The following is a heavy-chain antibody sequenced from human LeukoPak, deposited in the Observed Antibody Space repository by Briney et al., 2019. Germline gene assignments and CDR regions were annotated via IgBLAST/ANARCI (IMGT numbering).Heavy chain of an antibody. CDR1: GGSISSGSYY. J-gene: IGHJ4*02. V-gene: IGHV4-61*02. CDR3: ASLTRGYSYGYFDY. Sequence: PSETLSLTCTVSGGSISSGSYYWSWIRQSAGKGLEWIGRIYSSGSANYNPSLKSRLAMSVDTSKNQFSLRLSSVTAADTAVYYCASLTRGYSYGYFDYWGQGTLVTVSS. D-gene: IGHD5-18*01. CDR2: IYSSGSA.